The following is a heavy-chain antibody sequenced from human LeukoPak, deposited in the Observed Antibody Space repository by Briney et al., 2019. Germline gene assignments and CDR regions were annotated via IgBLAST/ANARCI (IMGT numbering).Heavy chain of an antibody. D-gene: IGHD3-3*01. Sequence: GTSVKVSCKASGFIFSSSAVQWVRQARGQRLEWIGWIVVGSGNTNYAQNFQERVTITRDMSTSTAYMELSSLRSEDTAVYYCAADDLFRGVWGQGTTVTVSS. CDR2: IVVGSGNT. V-gene: IGHV1-58*01. CDR1: GFIFSSSA. J-gene: IGHJ6*02. CDR3: AADDLFRGV.